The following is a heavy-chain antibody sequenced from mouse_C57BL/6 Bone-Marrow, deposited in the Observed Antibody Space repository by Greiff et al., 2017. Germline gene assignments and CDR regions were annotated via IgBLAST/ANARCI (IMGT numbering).Heavy chain of an antibody. CDR1: GYTFTSYW. V-gene: IGHV1-69*01. CDR3: ARPVYDYEECAY. D-gene: IGHD2-4*01. Sequence: VQLQQPGAELVMPGASVKLSCKASGYTFTSYWMHWVKQRPGQGLEWIGEIDPSDSYTNYNQKFKGKSTLTVDNSSSTAYMQLSSLTSEDSAVYYCARPVYDYEECAYWGQGTLVTVSA. CDR2: IDPSDSYT. J-gene: IGHJ3*01.